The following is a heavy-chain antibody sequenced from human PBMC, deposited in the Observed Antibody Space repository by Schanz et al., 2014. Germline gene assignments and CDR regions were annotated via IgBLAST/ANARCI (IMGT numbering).Heavy chain of an antibody. CDR1: GYTFVSYS. D-gene: IGHD5-12*01. CDR3: ARAFGGYDPAGALDY. Sequence: QVQLVQSGAEVKKPGASVKVSCKASGYTFVSYSMHWVRQAPGQGLEWMGWINPNSGDTNYAQKFQGWVTMTRDTSISTAYMEVSRLKSDDTAVYYCARAFGGYDPAGALDYWGQGTLVTVSS. V-gene: IGHV1-2*04. J-gene: IGHJ4*02. CDR2: INPNSGDT.